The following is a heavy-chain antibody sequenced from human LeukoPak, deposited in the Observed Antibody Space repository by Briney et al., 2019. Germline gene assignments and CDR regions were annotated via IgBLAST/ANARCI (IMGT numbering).Heavy chain of an antibody. CDR2: MNPNSGNT. Sequence: ASVKVSCKASGYTFSSYDINWVRQATGQGLEWMGWMNPNSGNTGYAQKFQGRVTMARNTSISTAYMELSSLRSEDTAVYYCARVRVAGTIDYWGQGTLVTVSS. CDR1: GYTFSSYD. CDR3: ARVRVAGTIDY. J-gene: IGHJ4*02. D-gene: IGHD6-19*01. V-gene: IGHV1-8*01.